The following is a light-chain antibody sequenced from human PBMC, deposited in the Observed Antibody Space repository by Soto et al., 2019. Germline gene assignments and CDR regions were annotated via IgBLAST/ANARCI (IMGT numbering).Light chain of an antibody. CDR3: SSYSFTTSLDV. CDR2: SHN. CDR1: SSNIGNNY. Sequence: QAVLTQPPSESGTPGQRVTISCSGSSSNIGNNYVYWYQQLPGAAPKLLIYSHNIRPSGVPDRFSGSTSGTSASLAISGLRAEDEADYHCSSYSFTTSLDVFGTGTKVTVL. J-gene: IGLJ1*01. V-gene: IGLV1-47*02.